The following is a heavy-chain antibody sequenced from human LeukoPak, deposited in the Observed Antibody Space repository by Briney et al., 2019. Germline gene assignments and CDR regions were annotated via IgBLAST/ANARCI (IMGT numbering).Heavy chain of an antibody. CDR3: AKGYNYAYEY. CDR2: IYSGGST. D-gene: IGHD5-18*01. Sequence: GGSLRLSCAASGFTISSSYMSWVRQAPGKGLEWVSLIYSGGSTYYAASVKGRFTISRDNSKNTLYLQMNSLRPEDTAVYYCAKGYNYAYEYWGQGTLVTVSS. J-gene: IGHJ4*02. CDR1: GFTISSSY. V-gene: IGHV3-53*01.